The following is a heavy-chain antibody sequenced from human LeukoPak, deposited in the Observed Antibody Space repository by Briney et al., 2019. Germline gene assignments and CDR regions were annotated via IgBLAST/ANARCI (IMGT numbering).Heavy chain of an antibody. CDR3: ARESHRGATNDQFDY. D-gene: IGHD1-26*01. V-gene: IGHV4-61*02. CDR2: IYTSGST. J-gene: IGHJ4*02. CDR1: GGSISSGSYY. Sequence: PSETLSLTCTVSGGSISSGSYYWSWIRQPAGKGLEWIGRIYTSGSTNYNPSLKSRVTISVDTSKNQFSLKLSSVTAADTAVYYCARESHRGATNDQFDYWGQGTLVTVSS.